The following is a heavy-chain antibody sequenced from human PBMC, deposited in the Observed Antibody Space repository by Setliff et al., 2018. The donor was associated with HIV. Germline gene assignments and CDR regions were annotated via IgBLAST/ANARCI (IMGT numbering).Heavy chain of an antibody. Sequence: ASGPTLVNPTQTLTLTCTFSGFSLSATGVDVGWIRQPPGKALEWLALIYWDEDKRYSPSLKSRLTITKDTSKNQVVLTMANMDPVDTATYFCAHYYDSSGFYNSFDYWGQGALVTVSS. J-gene: IGHJ4*02. D-gene: IGHD3-22*01. V-gene: IGHV2-5*02. CDR3: AHYYDSSGFYNSFDY. CDR2: IYWDEDK. CDR1: GFSLSATGVD.